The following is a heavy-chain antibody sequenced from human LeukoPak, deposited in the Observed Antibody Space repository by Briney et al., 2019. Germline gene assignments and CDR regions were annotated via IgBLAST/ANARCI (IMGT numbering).Heavy chain of an antibody. V-gene: IGHV3-23*01. D-gene: IGHD6-19*01. CDR2: ISGSGGST. Sequence: GGSLRLSCAASAFTFSTYAMGWVRRAPGRGLEWVSAISGSGGSTYYADSVKGRFTISRDNSKNTLYLQMNSLRAEDTALYYCAKMLIYGSVQRGGYFDYWGQGTLVTVSS. CDR3: AKMLIYGSVQRGGYFDY. CDR1: AFTFSTYA. J-gene: IGHJ4*02.